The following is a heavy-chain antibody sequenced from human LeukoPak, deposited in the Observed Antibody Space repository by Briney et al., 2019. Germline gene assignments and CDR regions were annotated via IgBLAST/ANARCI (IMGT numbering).Heavy chain of an antibody. Sequence: GGSLRLSCTVSGFTVSSNSMSCVRQAPRKGLEWVSSINGSGDKTYYAHSGKGRFTISRDNSKNTLYLQMSSLRAEDTAVYSCAKPARTAYADYWGEGTLVTVSS. J-gene: IGHJ4*02. D-gene: IGHD2-2*01. CDR3: AKPARTAYADY. CDR1: GFTVSSNS. CDR2: INGSGDKT. V-gene: IGHV3-23*01.